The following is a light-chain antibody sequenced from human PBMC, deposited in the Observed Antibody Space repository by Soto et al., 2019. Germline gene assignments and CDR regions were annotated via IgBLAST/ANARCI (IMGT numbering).Light chain of an antibody. Sequence: DIQMTQSPSSLSASFGDRVTLTCRASQNIDTYLNWYQQKPGTAPKLLMYAASSLHSGVPSRFSGSGSGTDFTLTISSLQPEDFAIYYCQRYNNWPLTFGGGTKVESK. CDR1: QNIDTY. V-gene: IGKV1-39*01. CDR3: QRYNNWPLT. J-gene: IGKJ4*01. CDR2: AAS.